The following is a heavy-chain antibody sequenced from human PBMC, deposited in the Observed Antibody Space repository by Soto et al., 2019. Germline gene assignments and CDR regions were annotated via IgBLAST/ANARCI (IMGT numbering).Heavy chain of an antibody. CDR2: INWNGGST. CDR1: GFTFDDYG. J-gene: IGHJ4*02. CDR3: ARSDYYDSSPSFDY. V-gene: IGHV3-20*04. D-gene: IGHD3-22*01. Sequence: GGSLRLSCAASGFTFDDYGMSWVRQAPGKGLEWVSGINWNGGSTGYADSVKGRFTISRDNAKNSLYLQMNSLRAEDTALYYCARSDYYDSSPSFDYWGQGTLVTVSS.